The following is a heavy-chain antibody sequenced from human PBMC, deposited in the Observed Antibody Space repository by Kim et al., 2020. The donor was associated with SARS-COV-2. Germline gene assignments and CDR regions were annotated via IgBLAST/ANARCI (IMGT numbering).Heavy chain of an antibody. J-gene: IGHJ6*02. CDR3: ARDGGRVDYYYGMDV. CDR1: GYTFTSYY. D-gene: IGHD3-16*01. CDR2: INPSGGST. Sequence: ASVKVSCKASGYTFTSYYMHWVRQAPGQGLEWMGIINPSGGSTSYAQKFQGRVTMTRDTSTSTVYMELSSLRSEDTAVYYCARDGGRVDYYYGMDVWGQGSTVTVSS. V-gene: IGHV1-46*01.